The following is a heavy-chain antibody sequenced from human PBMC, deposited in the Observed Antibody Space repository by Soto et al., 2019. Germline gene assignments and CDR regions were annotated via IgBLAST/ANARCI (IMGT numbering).Heavy chain of an antibody. V-gene: IGHV3-23*01. D-gene: IGHD3-22*01. J-gene: IGHJ3*02. CDR2: ISGSGGST. CDR1: GFTFSSYA. Sequence: EVQLLESGGGLVQPGGSLRLSCAASGFTFSSYAMSWVRQAPGKGLEWVSAISGSGGSTYYADSVKGRFTISRGNSKNTLYLQMNSLRAEDTAVYYCAKRTRYDSSLDIWGQGTMVTVSS. CDR3: AKRTRYDSSLDI.